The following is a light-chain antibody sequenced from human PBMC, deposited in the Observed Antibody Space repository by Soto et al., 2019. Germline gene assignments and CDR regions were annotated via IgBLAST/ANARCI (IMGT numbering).Light chain of an antibody. J-gene: IGKJ1*01. CDR2: KAS. CDR3: QQYSSYSRT. CDR1: ETISNY. Sequence: DIQMTQSPSTLSASVVDRVTITCRASETISNYLAWYQQKPGKAPKLLIYKASSLESGVPSRFSGSGSATEFTLSISSLQPDEFATYYCQQYSSYSRTFGQGTKVDIK. V-gene: IGKV1-5*03.